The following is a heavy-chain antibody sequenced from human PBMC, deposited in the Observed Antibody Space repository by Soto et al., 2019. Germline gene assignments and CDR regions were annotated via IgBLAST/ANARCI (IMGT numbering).Heavy chain of an antibody. J-gene: IGHJ5*02. D-gene: IGHD2-2*01. CDR3: ARDNRRIVLVPAAIPLPLDP. Sequence: QVQLVQSGAEVKKPGSSVKVSCKASGGTFSSYAISWVRQAPGQGLEWMGGIIPIFGTANYAQKFQGRVTITADESXXTXYXXLSSLRSEDTAVYYCARDNRRIVLVPAAIPLPLDPWGQGTLVTVSS. CDR2: IIPIFGTA. V-gene: IGHV1-69*12. CDR1: GGTFSSYA.